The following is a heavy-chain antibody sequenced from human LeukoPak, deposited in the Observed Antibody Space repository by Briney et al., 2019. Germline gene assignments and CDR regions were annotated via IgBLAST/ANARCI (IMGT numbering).Heavy chain of an antibody. CDR1: RFIFSRYW. V-gene: IGHV3-48*01. Sequence: GGSLRLSCAAPRFIFSRYWMSWVRQAPGKGLEWVSYISSSSSTIYYADSVKGRFTISRDNAKNSLYLQMNSLRAEDTAVYYCARMDRDIVVTREGTWGQGTLVTVSS. CDR2: ISSSSSTI. D-gene: IGHD2-15*01. J-gene: IGHJ5*02. CDR3: ARMDRDIVVTREGT.